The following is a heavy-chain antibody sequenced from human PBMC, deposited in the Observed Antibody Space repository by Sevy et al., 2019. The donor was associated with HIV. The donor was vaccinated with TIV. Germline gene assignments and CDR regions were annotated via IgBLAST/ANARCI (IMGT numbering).Heavy chain of an antibody. CDR2: ISKEGTNK. CDR1: GFTFTRYA. CDR3: ARDPHAVPHWGSFDS. V-gene: IGHV3-30-3*01. J-gene: IGHJ4*02. D-gene: IGHD3-16*01. Sequence: GGSLRLSCEASGFTFTRYAFHWVRQAPGKGLEWVAVISKEGTNKYYIDSVKGRFTISRDNSRNTLFLQMERLRAEDTAMYFCARDPHAVPHWGSFDSWGQGTRVTVSS.